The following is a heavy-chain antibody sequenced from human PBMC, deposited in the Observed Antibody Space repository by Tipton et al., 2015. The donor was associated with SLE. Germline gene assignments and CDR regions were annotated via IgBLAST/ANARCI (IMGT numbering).Heavy chain of an antibody. V-gene: IGHV4-59*01. CDR1: GGSISGYH. D-gene: IGHD2-21*01. CDR2: ISYTETT. CDR3: AVHSIRDPAFDI. Sequence: TLSLTCTVSGGSISGYHWSWLRQPPGKGLEWIGYISYTETTKYNPSLKSRVTISVDTSMNHLSLKLNSVTAADTAVYFCAVHSIRDPAFDIWGQGTMVTVSS. J-gene: IGHJ3*02.